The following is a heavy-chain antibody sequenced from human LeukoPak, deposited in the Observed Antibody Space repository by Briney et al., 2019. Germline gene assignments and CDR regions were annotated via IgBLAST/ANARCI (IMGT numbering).Heavy chain of an antibody. CDR1: GGSISSGGYY. V-gene: IGHV4-30-2*01. J-gene: IGHJ4*02. Sequence: SETLSLTCTVSGGSISSGGYYWSWIRQPPGKGLEWIGHIYQNGSTYYNPSLKSRVTISVDRSKNQFSLKLSSVTAADTAVYHCAREDNYYDSSGYGYFAYWGQGTLVTVSS. D-gene: IGHD3-22*01. CDR2: IYQNGST. CDR3: AREDNYYDSSGYGYFAY.